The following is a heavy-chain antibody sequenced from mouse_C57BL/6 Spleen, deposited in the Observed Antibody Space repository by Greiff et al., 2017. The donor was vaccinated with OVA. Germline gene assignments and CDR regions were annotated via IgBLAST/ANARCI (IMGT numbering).Heavy chain of an antibody. V-gene: IGHV1-52*01. D-gene: IGHD1-1*01. CDR3: ARDYYYGSSYWFAY. CDR1: GYTFTSYW. J-gene: IGHJ3*01. Sequence: QVQLQQSGAELVRPGSSVKLSCKASGYTFTSYWMHWVKQRPIQGLEWIGNIDPSDSETHYNQKFKDKATLTVDKSSSTAYMQLSSLTSEDSAVYYCARDYYYGSSYWFAYWGQGTLVTVSA. CDR2: IDPSDSET.